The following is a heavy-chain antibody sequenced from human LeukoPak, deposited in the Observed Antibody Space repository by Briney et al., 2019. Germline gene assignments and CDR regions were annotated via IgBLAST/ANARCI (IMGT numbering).Heavy chain of an antibody. D-gene: IGHD3-22*01. Sequence: ASVKVSCKASGYTFTGYYMHWVRQAPGQGLEWMGWINPNSGGTNYAQKFQGRVTMTRDTSISTAYMELSRLRSDDTAVYYCARDLEYYYDSSGYYWFDPWGQGTLVTVSS. CDR3: ARDLEYYYDSSGYYWFDP. J-gene: IGHJ5*02. V-gene: IGHV1-2*02. CDR2: INPNSGGT. CDR1: GYTFTGYY.